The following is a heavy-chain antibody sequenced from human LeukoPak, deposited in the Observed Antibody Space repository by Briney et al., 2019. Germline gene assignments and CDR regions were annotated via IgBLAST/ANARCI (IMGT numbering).Heavy chain of an antibody. V-gene: IGHV3-21*01. Sequence: WIRQAPGKGLEWVSSISSSSSYIYYADSVKGRFTISRDNAKNSLYLQMNSLRAEDTAVYYCARAEGYFDYWGQGTLVTVSS. CDR2: ISSSSSYI. CDR3: ARAEGYFDY. J-gene: IGHJ4*02.